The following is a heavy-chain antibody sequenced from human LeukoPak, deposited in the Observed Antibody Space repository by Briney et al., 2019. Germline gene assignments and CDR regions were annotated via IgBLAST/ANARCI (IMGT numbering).Heavy chain of an antibody. CDR3: ARDTPVSSSWYQPSPRFDP. D-gene: IGHD6-13*01. CDR1: GYTFTSYG. Sequence: GASVKVSCKASGYTFTSYGISWVRQAPGQGLEWMGWISAYNGNTNYAQKLQGRVTMTTDTSTSTAYMELRSLRSDDTAVYYCARDTPVSSSWYQPSPRFDPWGQGTLVTVSS. V-gene: IGHV1-18*01. CDR2: ISAYNGNT. J-gene: IGHJ5*02.